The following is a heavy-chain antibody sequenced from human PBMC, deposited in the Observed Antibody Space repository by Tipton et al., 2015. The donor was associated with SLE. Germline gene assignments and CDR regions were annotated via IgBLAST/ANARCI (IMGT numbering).Heavy chain of an antibody. V-gene: IGHV3-23*01. J-gene: IGHJ4*02. D-gene: IGHD5-24*01. CDR3: ARDGYNWISFDY. CDR2: IIGTGADT. Sequence: SLRLSCAASGFTLSTYGMRWVRQAPGKGLEWIASIIGTGADTYYADSVKGRFTISKDNSKNTLYLQMNSLRAEDTAVYYCARDGYNWISFDYWGQGTRVTVSS. CDR1: GFTLSTYG.